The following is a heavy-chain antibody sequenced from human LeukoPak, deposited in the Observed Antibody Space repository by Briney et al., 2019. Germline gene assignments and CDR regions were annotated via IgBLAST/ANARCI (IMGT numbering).Heavy chain of an antibody. D-gene: IGHD3-16*01. Sequence: SETLSLTCTVSGGSISSYYWSWIRQPPGKGLEWIGYIYYSGSTNYNPSLKSRVTISVDTSKNQFSLKLSSVTAADTAVYYCARGRGRFDPWGQGTLVTVSS. CDR1: GGSISSYY. CDR3: ARGRGRFDP. J-gene: IGHJ5*02. V-gene: IGHV4-59*08. CDR2: IYYSGST.